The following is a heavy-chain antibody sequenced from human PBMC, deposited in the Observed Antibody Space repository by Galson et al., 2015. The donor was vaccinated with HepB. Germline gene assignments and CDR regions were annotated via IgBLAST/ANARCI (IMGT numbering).Heavy chain of an antibody. D-gene: IGHD2-21*01. CDR1: GFTFDSYA. V-gene: IGHV3-23*01. Sequence: SLRLSCAASGFTFDSYAMSWVRQDPVKGLEWVSSISGSGGSLYYPDSVKGRITISRDNSKNTLYLQMNSLRAEDSALYYCARGIGGEPFDYWGQGTLVTVSS. CDR2: ISGSGGSL. CDR3: ARGIGGEPFDY. J-gene: IGHJ4*02.